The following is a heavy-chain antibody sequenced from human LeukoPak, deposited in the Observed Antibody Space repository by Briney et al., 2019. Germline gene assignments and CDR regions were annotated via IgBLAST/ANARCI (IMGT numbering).Heavy chain of an antibody. CDR2: IYYSGST. J-gene: IGHJ4*02. CDR3: AGGLYCNGGSCYAFFDY. CDR1: GGSISSYY. V-gene: IGHV4-59*01. Sequence: SETLSLTCTVSGGSISSYYWSWIRQPPGKGLEWIGYIYYSGSTNYNPSLKSRVTISVDTSKNQFSLKLSSVTAADTAVYYCAGGLYCNGGSCYAFFDYWGQGTLVTVSS. D-gene: IGHD2-15*01.